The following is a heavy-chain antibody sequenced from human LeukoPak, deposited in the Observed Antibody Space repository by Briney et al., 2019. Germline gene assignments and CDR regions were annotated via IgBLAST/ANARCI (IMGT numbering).Heavy chain of an antibody. CDR1: GFTVSSNY. Sequence: GGSLRLSCAASGFTVSSNYMSWVRQAPGKGLEWVSVIYSGGSTYYADSVKGRYTISRDNSKNTLYLQMNSLRAEDTAMYYCARSGEYCSGGSCYSLDDYYGMDVWGQGTTVTVSS. CDR3: ARSGEYCSGGSCYSLDDYYGMDV. J-gene: IGHJ6*02. V-gene: IGHV3-66*01. CDR2: IYSGGST. D-gene: IGHD2-15*01.